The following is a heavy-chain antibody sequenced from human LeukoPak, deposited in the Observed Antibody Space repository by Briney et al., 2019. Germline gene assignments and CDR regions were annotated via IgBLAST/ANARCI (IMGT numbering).Heavy chain of an antibody. CDR1: GFSFTTSW. Sequence: GESLRLSCAASGFSFTTSWMSWVRQAPGKGLEWVGEIKPDGSDEFYVDFVKGRFTISRDNAKNSLYLQMNSLRAEDTAVYYCARDPLYGALDYCGQGTLVTVSS. CDR3: ARDPLYGALDY. V-gene: IGHV3-7*01. D-gene: IGHD2-8*01. CDR2: IKPDGSDE. J-gene: IGHJ4*02.